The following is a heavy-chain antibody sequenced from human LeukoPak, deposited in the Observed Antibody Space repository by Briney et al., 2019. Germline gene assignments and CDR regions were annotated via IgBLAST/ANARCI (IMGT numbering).Heavy chain of an antibody. D-gene: IGHD2-2*01. V-gene: IGHV1-18*01. CDR1: GYTFTNYG. Sequence: EASVKVSCKASGYTFTNYGVSWVRQAPGQGLEWMGWISGYNGYTNYAQKFQFRVTMTTDTSTSTAYMELRSLTSDDTAVYYCARVFHPTSSQFYFDYWGQGTLVTVSS. J-gene: IGHJ4*02. CDR2: ISGYNGYT. CDR3: ARVFHPTSSQFYFDY.